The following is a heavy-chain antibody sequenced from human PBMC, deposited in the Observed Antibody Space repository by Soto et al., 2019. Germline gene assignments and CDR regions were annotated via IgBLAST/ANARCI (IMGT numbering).Heavy chain of an antibody. J-gene: IGHJ5*02. CDR2: IRSSSGTI. CDR3: VRDVRAAGAGGWFDP. D-gene: IGHD6-13*01. CDR1: GFIFSSYS. V-gene: IGHV3-48*01. Sequence: EAQLVESGGGLVQPGGSLRLSCAASGFIFSSYSMTWVRQAPGKGLEWVSYIRSSSGTIYYADSVKGRFTISRDNAKNSLYLQMNSLRAEDTAVYYCVRDVRAAGAGGWFDPWGQGTLVTVSS.